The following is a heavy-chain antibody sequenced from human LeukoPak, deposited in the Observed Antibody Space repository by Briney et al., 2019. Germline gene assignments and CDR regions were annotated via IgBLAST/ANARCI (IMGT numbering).Heavy chain of an antibody. D-gene: IGHD3-22*01. J-gene: IGHJ4*02. CDR2: ISSRSSYI. CDR1: GFTFSSYT. V-gene: IGHV3-21*04. Sequence: GGSLRLSCAASGFTFSSYTMNWVRQAPGKGLEWVSSISSRSSYIYYADSVKGRFTISRDNAKNSLYLQMNSLRAEDTAVYYCARGDYYDLDYWGQGTLVTVSS. CDR3: ARGDYYDLDY.